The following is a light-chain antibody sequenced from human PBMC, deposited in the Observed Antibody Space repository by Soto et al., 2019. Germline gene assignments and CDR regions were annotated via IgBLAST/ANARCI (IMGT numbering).Light chain of an antibody. J-gene: IGKJ1*01. V-gene: IGKV3-20*01. CDR3: QQYGSSGT. Sequence: EVLLTQSPGTLSLSPGDRASLSCRASQNLCRYFLAWYQHKPGKAPRLLISGASRRATGIPARLSVSGSGTDFTLPIRSLEPEDSAVYYCQQYGSSGTFGQGTKVDIK. CDR1: QNLCRYF. CDR2: GAS.